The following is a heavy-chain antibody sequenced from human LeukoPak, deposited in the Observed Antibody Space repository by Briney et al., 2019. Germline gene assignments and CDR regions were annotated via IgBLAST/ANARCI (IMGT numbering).Heavy chain of an antibody. J-gene: IGHJ4*02. Sequence: ASVKVSCKASGYTFTSYDINWVRQATGQGLEWMEWMNPNSGNTGYAQKFQGRVTMTRNTSISTAYMELSSLRSEDTAVYYCARATSPGIAAAGAIDYWGQGTLVTVSS. CDR2: MNPNSGNT. V-gene: IGHV1-8*01. CDR1: GYTFTSYD. CDR3: ARATSPGIAAAGAIDY. D-gene: IGHD6-13*01.